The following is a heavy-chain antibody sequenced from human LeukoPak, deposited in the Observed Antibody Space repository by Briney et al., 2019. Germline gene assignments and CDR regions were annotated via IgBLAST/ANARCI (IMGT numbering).Heavy chain of an antibody. CDR3: ARDPIGSRWPYYFDY. D-gene: IGHD6-13*01. CDR2: INAGNGNT. Sequence: GASVKVSCKASGYTFTTSAMHWVRQAPGQRLEWMGWINAGNGNTKYSQKFRARVTITRDTSASTAYMELSSLRSEDTAVYYCARDPIGSRWPYYFDYWGQGTLVTVSS. V-gene: IGHV1-3*01. J-gene: IGHJ4*02. CDR1: GYTFTTSA.